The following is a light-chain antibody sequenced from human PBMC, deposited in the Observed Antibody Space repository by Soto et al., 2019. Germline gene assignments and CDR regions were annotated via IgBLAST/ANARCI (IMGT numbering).Light chain of an antibody. Sequence: DIQMTQSPSTLSAYEGDRVTITCRASQSISDWLAWYQQKPGKAPQLLIFAASSLQSGVPSRFSGSGSGTDFTLTISSLQPEDFTTYYCQQTYSTPITFGQRTRLEIK. J-gene: IGKJ5*01. CDR3: QQTYSTPIT. CDR1: QSISDW. CDR2: AAS. V-gene: IGKV1-39*01.